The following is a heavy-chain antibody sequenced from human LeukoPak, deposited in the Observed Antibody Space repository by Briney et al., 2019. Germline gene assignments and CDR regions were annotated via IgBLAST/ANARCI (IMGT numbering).Heavy chain of an antibody. CDR2: ISRSSSTI. CDR1: GFTFSGYS. Sequence: AGGSLRLSCAASGFTFSGYSMNWVRQAPGRGLEWVSYISRSSSTIYYADSVKGRFTISRDNAKNSLYLQMNSLTAEDTAVYYCAIDARYGPFDYWGQATLVTVSS. V-gene: IGHV3-48*01. CDR3: AIDARYGPFDY. D-gene: IGHD1-14*01. J-gene: IGHJ4*02.